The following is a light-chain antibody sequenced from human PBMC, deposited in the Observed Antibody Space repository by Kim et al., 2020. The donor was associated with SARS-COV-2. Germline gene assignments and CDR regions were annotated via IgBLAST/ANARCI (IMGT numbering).Light chain of an antibody. CDR2: AAS. Sequence: SPSVGDRVTITCGASQGMISYLNCYQQNPGKPPKLLINAASSLQSGVPSRFSGSGSGTDFTLTISSLQPEDFATYYCQQSYSTPRTFGQGTKLEI. CDR1: QGMISY. CDR3: QQSYSTPRT. J-gene: IGKJ2*01. V-gene: IGKV1-39*01.